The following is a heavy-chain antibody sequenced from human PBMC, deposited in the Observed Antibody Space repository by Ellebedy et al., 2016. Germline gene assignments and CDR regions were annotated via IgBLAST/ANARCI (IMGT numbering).Heavy chain of an antibody. CDR1: GGSISNYY. CDR2: IYYSGST. J-gene: IGHJ5*02. D-gene: IGHD2-15*01. Sequence: SETLSLTXTVSGGSISNYYWSWIRQPPGKGLEWIGYIYYSGSTNYNPSLKSRVTISVDTSKNQFSLKLSSVTAADTAVYYCAREYCSGGSCYPHDNNWFDPWGQGTLVTVSS. V-gene: IGHV4-59*01. CDR3: AREYCSGGSCYPHDNNWFDP.